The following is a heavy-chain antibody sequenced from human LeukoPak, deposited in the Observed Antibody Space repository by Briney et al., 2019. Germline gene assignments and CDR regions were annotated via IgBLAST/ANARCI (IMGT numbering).Heavy chain of an antibody. Sequence: WASVKVSCKASGGTFSSYAISWVRQAPGQGLEWMGGIIPIFGTANYAQKFQGRVTITADESTSTAYMELSSLRSEDTAVYYCARSPMSPGMVLYYYYYMDVWGKGTTVTVSS. CDR2: IIPIFGTA. CDR1: GGTFSSYA. D-gene: IGHD2-8*01. CDR3: ARSPMSPGMVLYYYYYMDV. V-gene: IGHV1-69*13. J-gene: IGHJ6*03.